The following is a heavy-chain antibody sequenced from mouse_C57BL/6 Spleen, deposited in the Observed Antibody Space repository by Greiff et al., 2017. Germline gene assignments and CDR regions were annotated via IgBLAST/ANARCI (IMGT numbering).Heavy chain of an antibody. CDR3: ARGERRNAMDD. J-gene: IGHJ4*01. V-gene: IGHV1-81*01. CDR2: IYPRSGNT. CDR1: GYTFTSYG. Sequence: VQLQQSGAELARPGASVKLSCKASGYTFTSYGISWVKQRTGQGLEWIGEIYPRSGNTYYNEKFKGKATLTADKSSSTAYMELRSLTPEDSAVYFCARGERRNAMDDWGQGTSVTVSS.